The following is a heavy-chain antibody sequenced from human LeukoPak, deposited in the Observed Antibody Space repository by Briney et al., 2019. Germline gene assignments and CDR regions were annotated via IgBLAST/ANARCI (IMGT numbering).Heavy chain of an antibody. J-gene: IGHJ4*02. CDR2: IYTSGST. V-gene: IGHV4-4*07. CDR1: GGSISSHY. D-gene: IGHD6-13*01. Sequence: PSETLSLTCTVSGGSISSHYWSWIRQPPGKGLEWIGRIYTSGSTNYNPSLKSRVTMSVDTSKNQFSLKLSSVTAADTAVYYCARDSAAAGTRSEFDYWGQGTLVTVSS. CDR3: ARDSAAAGTRSEFDY.